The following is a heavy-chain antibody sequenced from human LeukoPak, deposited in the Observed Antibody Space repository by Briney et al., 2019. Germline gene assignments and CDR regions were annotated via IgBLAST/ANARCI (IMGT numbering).Heavy chain of an antibody. J-gene: IGHJ4*02. CDR2: IKEDGSKT. CDR1: GFTFRSYW. V-gene: IGHV3-7*03. Sequence: PGGSLRLSCAASGFTFRSYWMSWVRQVPGKGLRWVANIKEDGSKTYYVDSVKGRFTISRDNAKNSLCLEMNSLRADDTAVYYCARDYANVVDYWGQGTLVTVSS. D-gene: IGHD3-16*01. CDR3: ARDYANVVDY.